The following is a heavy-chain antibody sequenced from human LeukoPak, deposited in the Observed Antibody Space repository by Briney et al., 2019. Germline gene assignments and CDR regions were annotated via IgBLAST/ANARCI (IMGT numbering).Heavy chain of an antibody. CDR1: GITLSNYG. Sequence: GGSLRLSCAVSGITLSNYGMSWVRQAPGKGLEWVAGISDSGGSTNYADSVKGRFTISRDNSKNTLYLQMNSLRAEDTAVYYCAKDGSGYYFDYWGQGTLVTVSS. CDR3: AKDGSGYYFDY. D-gene: IGHD3-10*01. CDR2: ISDSGGST. V-gene: IGHV3-23*01. J-gene: IGHJ4*02.